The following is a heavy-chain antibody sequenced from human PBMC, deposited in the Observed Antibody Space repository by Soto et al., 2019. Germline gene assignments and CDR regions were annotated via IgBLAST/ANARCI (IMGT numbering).Heavy chain of an antibody. CDR3: AGPWAKYYYSGRDV. D-gene: IGHD1-26*01. CDR2: IIPIFGTA. V-gene: IGHV1-69*12. Sequence: QVQLVQSGAEVKKPGSSVKVSCKASGGTFSSYAISWVRQAPGQGLEWMGGIIPIFGTANYAQKFQGRVTITATDSRSTAYMERGSLNPEARAVYYWAGPWAKYYYSGRDVGGQGTRSPSP. CDR1: GGTFSSYA. J-gene: IGHJ6*02.